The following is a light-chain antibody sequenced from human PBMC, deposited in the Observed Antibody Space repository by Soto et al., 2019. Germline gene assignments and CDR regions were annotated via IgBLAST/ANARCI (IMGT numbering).Light chain of an antibody. CDR1: SGHSSYT. CDR3: ETWDSNKWV. V-gene: IGLV4-60*02. CDR2: LEGSGSY. J-gene: IGLJ3*02. Sequence: QSVLTQSSSASASLGSSVKLTCTLSSGHSSYTIAWHQQLPGKAPRYLMNLEGSGSYNKGSGVPDRFSGSSSGADRYLPISNLPFEDEADYYCETWDSNKWVFGGGTKLTVL.